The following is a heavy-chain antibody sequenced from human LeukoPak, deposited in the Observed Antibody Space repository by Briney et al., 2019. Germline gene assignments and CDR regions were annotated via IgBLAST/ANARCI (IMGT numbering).Heavy chain of an antibody. D-gene: IGHD3/OR15-3a*01. Sequence: SETLSLTCTVSGASVSGKFWSWIRHSPGNGLEWIGLIYYSGSTKFNPSLKSRVAMSVDPSNNQFSLSLNSVATTDTAVYFCVGGGDWLPEYWGHGTQVIVSS. CDR1: GASVSGKF. CDR2: IYYSGST. CDR3: VGGGDWLPEY. V-gene: IGHV4-59*02. J-gene: IGHJ4*01.